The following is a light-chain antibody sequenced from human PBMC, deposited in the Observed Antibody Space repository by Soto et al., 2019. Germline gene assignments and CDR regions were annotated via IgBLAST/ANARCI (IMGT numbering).Light chain of an antibody. V-gene: IGKV1-5*03. CDR2: KAS. CDR1: QSISSW. CDR3: QQYNIYSLT. Sequence: DIQLTQSPSTLSASVGDRVTITCRASQSISSWLAWYQQKPGKAPNLLIYKASTLESGVPSRFSGSGSGTEFTLTISSLQPYDFATYYCQQYNIYSLTFGGGTKVEI. J-gene: IGKJ4*01.